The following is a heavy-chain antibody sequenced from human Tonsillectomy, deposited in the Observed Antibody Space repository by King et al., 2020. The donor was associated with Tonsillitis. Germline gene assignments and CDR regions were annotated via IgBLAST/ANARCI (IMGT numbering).Heavy chain of an antibody. CDR1: GFTFTNYA. D-gene: IGHD3-9*01. CDR2: ISGSSGST. CDR3: AKEYYDILTGYYARPFDY. J-gene: IGHJ4*02. Sequence: DVQLVESGGGLVQPGGSLRLSCAASGFTFTNYAMSWVRQAPGKGLEWVSAISGSSGSTYYADSVKGRFTISRDNSKNTLYLQMNSLRAEDTAVYYCAKEYYDILTGYYARPFDYWGQGTLVTVSS. V-gene: IGHV3-23*04.